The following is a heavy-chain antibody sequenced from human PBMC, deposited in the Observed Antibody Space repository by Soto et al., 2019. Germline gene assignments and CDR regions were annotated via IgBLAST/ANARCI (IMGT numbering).Heavy chain of an antibody. CDR1: GLTFSSYG. D-gene: IGHD5-12*01. CDR3: ARGGGIVANDY. V-gene: IGHV3-33*01. J-gene: IGHJ4*02. Sequence: QVQLVESGGGVVQPGRSLRLSCAASGLTFSSYGMHWVRQAPGKGLEWVAVIWYDGSNKYYADSVKGRFTISRDNSKNTLYLQMNSLRAEDTAVYYCARGGGIVANDYWGQGTLVTVSS. CDR2: IWYDGSNK.